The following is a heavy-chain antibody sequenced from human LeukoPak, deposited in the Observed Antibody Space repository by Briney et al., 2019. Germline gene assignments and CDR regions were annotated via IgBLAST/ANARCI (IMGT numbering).Heavy chain of an antibody. CDR2: ISYDGSNK. CDR1: GFTFSSYG. Sequence: GGSLRLSCAASGFTFSSYGMRWVRQAPGKGLEWVAVISYDGSNKYYADSVKGRFTISRDNSKNTLYLQMNSLRAEDTAVYYCAKDSSGWYAWEDWGQGTLVTVSS. D-gene: IGHD6-19*01. J-gene: IGHJ4*02. V-gene: IGHV3-30*18. CDR3: AKDSSGWYAWED.